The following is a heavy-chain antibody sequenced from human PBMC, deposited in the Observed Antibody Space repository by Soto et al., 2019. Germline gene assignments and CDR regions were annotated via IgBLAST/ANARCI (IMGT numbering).Heavy chain of an antibody. J-gene: IGHJ5*02. D-gene: IGHD3-22*01. CDR3: AAFPGYYYDSSGYCYGWFDP. V-gene: IGHV1-58*01. CDR2: IVVGSGNT. CDR1: GFTFTSSA. Sequence: PVKVSCKAPGFTFTSSAVQWVRQARGQRLEWIGWIVVGSGNTNYAQKFQERVTITRDMSTSTAYMELSSLRSEDTAVYYCAAFPGYYYDSSGYCYGWFDPWGQGTLVTVSS.